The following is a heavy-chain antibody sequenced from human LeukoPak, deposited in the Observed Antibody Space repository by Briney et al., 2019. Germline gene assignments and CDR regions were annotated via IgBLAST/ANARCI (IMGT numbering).Heavy chain of an antibody. CDR1: GGSFSGYY. Sequence: PSETLSLTCAVYGGSFSGYYWSWIRQPPGKGLEWIGYIYHSGSTYYNPSLKSRVTISVDRSKNQFSLKLSSVTAADTAVYYCARERYCSGGSCPLGYWGQGTLVTVSS. V-gene: IGHV4-30-2*01. CDR3: ARERYCSGGSCPLGY. D-gene: IGHD2-15*01. CDR2: IYHSGST. J-gene: IGHJ4*02.